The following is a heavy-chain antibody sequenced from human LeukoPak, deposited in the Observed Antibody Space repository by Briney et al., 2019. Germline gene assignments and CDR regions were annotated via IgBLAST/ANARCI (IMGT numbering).Heavy chain of an antibody. J-gene: IGHJ4*02. D-gene: IGHD4-17*01. Sequence: SETLSLTCAVSGDSISSGGYSWSWIRQPPGKGLEWIGCIYHSGSTYYSPSLKSRVTISLDRSKNQFSLKLSSVTAADTAVYYCARVPGIYDYGDYVWGQGTLVTVSS. CDR2: IYHSGST. CDR3: ARVPGIYDYGDYV. V-gene: IGHV4-30-2*01. CDR1: GDSISSGGYS.